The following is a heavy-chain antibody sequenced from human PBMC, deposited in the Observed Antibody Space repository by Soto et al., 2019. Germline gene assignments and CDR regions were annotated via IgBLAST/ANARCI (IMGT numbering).Heavy chain of an antibody. CDR2: IYYTGIT. V-gene: IGHV4-31*03. D-gene: IGHD3-3*01. J-gene: IGHJ4*02. Sequence: PSETLSLTCTVSGGAIDTGDYYWSWVRQFPGKGLEWIGFIYYTGITRYNPSLKSRTTISRDTSTNQFSLRLRSVTAADTAMYFCARVTTLFGLVIKSFDYWGQGTPVTVSS. CDR1: GGAIDTGDYY. CDR3: ARVTTLFGLVIKSFDY.